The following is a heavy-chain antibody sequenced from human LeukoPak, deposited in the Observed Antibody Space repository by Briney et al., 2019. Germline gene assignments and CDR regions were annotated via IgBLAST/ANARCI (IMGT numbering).Heavy chain of an antibody. CDR1: GGSFSGYY. V-gene: IGHV4-34*01. CDR3: ARGGGKQWLVKEGPFDY. D-gene: IGHD6-19*01. J-gene: IGHJ4*02. CDR2: INHSGST. Sequence: LSLTCAVYGGSFSGYYWSWIRQPPGKGLEWIGEINHSGSTNYNPPLKSRVTISVDTSKNQFSLKLSSVTAADTAVYYCARGGGKQWLVKEGPFDYWGQGTLVTVSS.